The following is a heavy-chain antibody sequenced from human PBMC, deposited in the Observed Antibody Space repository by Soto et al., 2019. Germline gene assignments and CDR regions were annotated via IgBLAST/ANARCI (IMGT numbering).Heavy chain of an antibody. Sequence: QVQLVQSGAEVRKPGSSVEVSCMASGSTFSSYTVNWVRQAPGQGLEWIGRIIPVLGVTHYARRFQGRVTITADRSRXTXYXXLASLTSEDTAVYYGARRRYCGVDCYNKFYYGMDVWGQGTTVTVSS. D-gene: IGHD2-21*02. CDR3: ARRRYCGVDCYNKFYYGMDV. J-gene: IGHJ6*02. CDR2: IIPVLGVT. V-gene: IGHV1-69*02. CDR1: GSTFSSYT.